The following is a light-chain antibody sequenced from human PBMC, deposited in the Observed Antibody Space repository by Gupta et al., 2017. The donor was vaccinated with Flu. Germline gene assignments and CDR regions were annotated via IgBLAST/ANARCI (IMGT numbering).Light chain of an antibody. V-gene: IGKV3-20*01. Sequence: VLTQSPGTLSLSPGDRATVSCRVSQSVSNSYLSWYQQKAGQAPRLLIFATSSRASDIPARFSGSGSGTDLTLTISRREPEDFAVYFCQRDRGSSTWTFGQGTMVDI. CDR1: QSVSNSY. CDR3: QRDRGSSTWT. CDR2: ATS. J-gene: IGKJ1*01.